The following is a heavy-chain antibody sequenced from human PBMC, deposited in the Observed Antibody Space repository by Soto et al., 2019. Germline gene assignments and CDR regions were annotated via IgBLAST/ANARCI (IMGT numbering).Heavy chain of an antibody. CDR3: ASDLVGASDSYGLDV. D-gene: IGHD1-26*01. CDR1: GFTFSNYG. J-gene: IGHJ6*02. CDR2: IWHDGNNK. V-gene: IGHV3-33*01. Sequence: QVHLVESGGGVVQPGRSLRLSCAASGFTFSNYGMHWVRQAPGKGLEGVAIIWHDGNNKYYADSVRGRFIISRDNSRNRMYLQMNNLRAEATAVYYCASDLVGASDSYGLDVWGQGTPVSVSS.